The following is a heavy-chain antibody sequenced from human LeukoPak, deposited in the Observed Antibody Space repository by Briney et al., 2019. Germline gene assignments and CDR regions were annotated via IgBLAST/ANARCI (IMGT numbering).Heavy chain of an antibody. CDR1: GFTFSSYE. J-gene: IGHJ4*02. CDR2: ISSSGSTI. V-gene: IGHV3-48*03. Sequence: GGSLRLSCAASGFTFSSYEMNWVRQAPGKGLEWVSDISSSGSTIDYADSVKGRFTISRDNAKNSLHLQMNSLRAEDTAVYYCAKMQGYFDYWGQGTLVPVSS. CDR3: AKMQGYFDY.